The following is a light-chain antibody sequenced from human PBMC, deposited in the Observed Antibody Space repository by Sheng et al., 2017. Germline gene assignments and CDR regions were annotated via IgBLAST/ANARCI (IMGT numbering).Light chain of an antibody. CDR1: SSNIGNNA. CDR3: QSYDSSLSAHYV. CDR2: GNN. V-gene: IGLV1-40*01. J-gene: IGLJ1*01. Sequence: QSVLTQPPSVSEAPRQRVTISCSGSSSNIGNNAVNWYQQLPGKAPKLVIHGNNKRPSGVPDRFSGSKSGTSASLAITGLQAEDEADYYCQSYDSSLSAHYVFGAGTKVTVL.